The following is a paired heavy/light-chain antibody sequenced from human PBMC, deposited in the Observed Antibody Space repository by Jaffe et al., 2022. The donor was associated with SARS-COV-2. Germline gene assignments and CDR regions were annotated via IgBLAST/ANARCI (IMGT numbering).Light chain of an antibody. CDR3: HHRRDWPRGA. V-gene: IGKV3-11*01. Sequence: EIVLTQSPATLSLSPGERATLSCRASQTVTSYLAWYQQKPGQAPRLLIYDASSRANGIPARFSGSGSGTDFTLTISSLEPEDSAIYYCHHRRDWPRGAFGPGTKVEIK. J-gene: IGKJ3*01. CDR1: QTVTSY. CDR2: DAS.
Heavy chain of an antibody. V-gene: IGHV3-48*01. Sequence: EGQLVESGGGLIQPGGSLRLSCAASGFSFSIYSFNWVRQAPGKGLEWISYIGNIPTITHYAESVEGRFTISRDNAKKSLYLQMNSLRVEDTAIYYCARDYHGDNNWFDPWGQGTLVTVSS. CDR3: ARDYHGDNNWFDP. J-gene: IGHJ5*02. CDR1: GFSFSIYS. D-gene: IGHD4-17*01. CDR2: IGNIPTIT.